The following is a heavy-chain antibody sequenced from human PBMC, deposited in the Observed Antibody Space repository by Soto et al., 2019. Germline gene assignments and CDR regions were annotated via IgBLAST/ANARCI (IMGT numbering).Heavy chain of an antibody. CDR2: ISGSGGTT. CDR1: GFTFSSYT. CDR3: ARDEVGITMIWGY. Sequence: EVQLLESGGGLVQPGGSLRLSCAASGFTFSSYTLNWVRQAPGKGLEWVSAISGSGGTTYYADSVKGRFTISRDNSKNTLYLQMNTLRAEDTAVYYCARDEVGITMIWGYWGQGTLVTVSS. D-gene: IGHD3-10*01. J-gene: IGHJ4*02. V-gene: IGHV3-23*01.